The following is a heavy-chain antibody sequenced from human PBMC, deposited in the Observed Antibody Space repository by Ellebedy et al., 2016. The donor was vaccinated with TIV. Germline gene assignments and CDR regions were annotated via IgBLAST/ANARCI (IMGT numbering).Heavy chain of an antibody. CDR3: ARVGYYYGSGSPIPAEYYYYYYGMDV. CDR2: IYYSGST. V-gene: IGHV4-39*01. J-gene: IGHJ6*02. CDR1: GGSISSSSYY. Sequence: SETLSLXXTVSGGSISSSSYYWGWIRQPPGKGLEWIGSIYYSGSTYYNPSLKSRVTISVDTSKNQFSLKLSSVTAADTAVYYCARVGYYYGSGSPIPAEYYYYYYGMDVWGQGTTVTVSS. D-gene: IGHD3-10*01.